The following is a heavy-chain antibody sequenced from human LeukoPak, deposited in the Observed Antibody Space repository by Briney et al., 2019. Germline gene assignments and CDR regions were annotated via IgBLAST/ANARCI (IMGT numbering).Heavy chain of an antibody. V-gene: IGHV3-23*01. J-gene: IGHJ4*02. Sequence: PGGSLRLSCAASGFTFSSYAMSWVRQAPGKGLEWVSAISGSGGSTYYADSVKGRFTISRGNSKNTLYLQMNSLRAEDTAVYYCANVYYGSGNIPYWGQGTLVTVSS. CDR2: ISGSGGST. D-gene: IGHD3-10*01. CDR3: ANVYYGSGNIPY. CDR1: GFTFSSYA.